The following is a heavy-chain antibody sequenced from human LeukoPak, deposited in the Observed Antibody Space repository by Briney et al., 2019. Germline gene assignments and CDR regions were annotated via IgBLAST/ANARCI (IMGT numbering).Heavy chain of an antibody. V-gene: IGHV3-7*01. Sequence: PGGSLRLSCAASGFTFGGFWMSWVRQAPGKGLEWVANIKQDGSQQFYVDSVRGRFTISRDNAKNSLFLQINTLRAEDSAIYYCARFPTNAWYVGDLCGQGTLVKVSS. CDR1: GFTFGGFW. CDR3: ARFPTNAWYVGDL. J-gene: IGHJ5*02. D-gene: IGHD6-13*01. CDR2: IKQDGSQQ.